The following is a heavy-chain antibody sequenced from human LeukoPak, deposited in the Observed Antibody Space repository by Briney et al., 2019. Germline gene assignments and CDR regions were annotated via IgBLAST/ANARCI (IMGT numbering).Heavy chain of an antibody. CDR1: GFTFSSYA. Sequence: GGSLRLSXAASGFTFSSYAMSWVRQAPGKGLEWVSAISGSGGSTYYADSVKGRFTISRDNSKNTLYLQMNSLRAEDTAVYYCAKWVRDSSAPPKYYFDYWGEGTLVTVSS. J-gene: IGHJ4*02. CDR2: ISGSGGST. D-gene: IGHD3-22*01. CDR3: AKWVRDSSAPPKYYFDY. V-gene: IGHV3-23*01.